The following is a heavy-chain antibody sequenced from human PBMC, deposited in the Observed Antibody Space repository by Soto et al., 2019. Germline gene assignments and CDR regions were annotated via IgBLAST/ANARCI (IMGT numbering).Heavy chain of an antibody. CDR2: IHPGDSDT. Sequence: GESLKISCQGSGYSFTNYWVGWVRQIPGRGLEWMGIIHPGDSDTRYSPFFQGQVTISADKSITTAYLQWSSLEASDTAMYYCARSIASGWRDASDIWGQGTMVTVSS. D-gene: IGHD6-19*01. V-gene: IGHV5-51*01. CDR3: ARSIASGWRDASDI. CDR1: GYSFTNYW. J-gene: IGHJ3*02.